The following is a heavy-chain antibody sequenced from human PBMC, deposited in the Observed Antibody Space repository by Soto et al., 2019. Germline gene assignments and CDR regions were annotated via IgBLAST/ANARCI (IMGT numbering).Heavy chain of an antibody. CDR1: GGSISSNNLY. CDR3: ARHAYGDYRHLAY. Sequence: QLQLQESGPGLVKTSETLSLTCSVSGGSISSNNLYWGLIRQPPGKGLEWIGNIYYSGSTYYNPSLKSRVTISVDTSKNQSSLKVSSVTAADTAVYYCARHAYGDYRHLAYWGQGTLVTVSS. CDR2: IYYSGST. D-gene: IGHD4-17*01. J-gene: IGHJ4*02. V-gene: IGHV4-39*01.